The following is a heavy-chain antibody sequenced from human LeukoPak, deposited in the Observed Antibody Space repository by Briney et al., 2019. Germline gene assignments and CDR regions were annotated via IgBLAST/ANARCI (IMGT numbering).Heavy chain of an antibody. J-gene: IGHJ4*02. Sequence: GASVKVSCKASGYTFTNYYIHWVRQAPGQGLEWMGIINASGGSTNYAQKFQGRVTMTRDTSTSTVYMELSRLRSEDTAVYYYARDRDYGSNSDYFDSWGQGTLVTVSS. CDR1: GYTFTNYY. D-gene: IGHD4-23*01. V-gene: IGHV1-46*01. CDR2: INASGGST. CDR3: ARDRDYGSNSDYFDS.